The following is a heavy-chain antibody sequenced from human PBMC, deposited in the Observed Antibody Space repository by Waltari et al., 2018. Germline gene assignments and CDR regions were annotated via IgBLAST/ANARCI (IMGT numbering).Heavy chain of an antibody. CDR3: AKESRAAMGWEYDY. CDR1: GITFSSYA. Sequence: EVQLVESGGGLVQPGGSLRLSCAASGITFSSYAMRWVRQAPGKGLEWVSAISGSGNSTNSADSVKGRFTISRDNSKNTLYLQMNSLRAEDTAVYYCAKESRAAMGWEYDYWGQGTLVTVSS. CDR2: ISGSGNST. J-gene: IGHJ4*02. D-gene: IGHD2-2*01. V-gene: IGHV3-23*04.